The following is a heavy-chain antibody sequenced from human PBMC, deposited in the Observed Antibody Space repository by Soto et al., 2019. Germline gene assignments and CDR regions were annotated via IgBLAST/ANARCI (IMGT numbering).Heavy chain of an antibody. CDR1: GYTFTSYG. D-gene: IGHD6-19*01. V-gene: IGHV1-18*01. Sequence: ASVKVSCKASGYTFTSYGISWVRQAPGQGLEWMGWISAYNGNTNYAQKLQGRVTMTTDTSTSTAYMELRSLRSDDTAVYYCARDGSHEGFGEQWPDYYYYYGMDVWGQGTTVTVSS. CDR2: ISAYNGNT. J-gene: IGHJ6*02. CDR3: ARDGSHEGFGEQWPDYYYYYGMDV.